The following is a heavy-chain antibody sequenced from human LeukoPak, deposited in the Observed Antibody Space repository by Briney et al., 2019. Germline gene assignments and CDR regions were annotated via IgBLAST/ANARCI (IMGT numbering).Heavy chain of an antibody. CDR1: GYTFTSYD. J-gene: IGHJ6*03. V-gene: IGHV1-8*01. D-gene: IGHD3-3*01. CDR3: ARKPLYYDFWSGSYYYMDV. Sequence: ASVKVSCKASGYTFTSYDINWVRQATGQGLEWMGWMNPNSGNTVYAQKFQGRVTMTRNTSISTAYMELSSLRSEDTAVYYCARKPLYYDFWSGSYYYMDVWGKGTTVTVSS. CDR2: MNPNSGNT.